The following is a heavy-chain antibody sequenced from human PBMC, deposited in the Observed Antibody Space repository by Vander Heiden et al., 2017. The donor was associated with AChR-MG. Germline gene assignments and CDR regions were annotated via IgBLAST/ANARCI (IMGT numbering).Heavy chain of an antibody. CDR2: ISSSGVST. Sequence: EVQLLESGGGSVQPGGSLRLSCAASGFTFSSYAMSWVRQTPGEGLEWVSAISSSGVSTYNANSVKGRFTISRDNSKNTLYLQMNSLRADDTAFYYCAKSAWGTTTESGGFDYWGQGTLVTVSS. D-gene: IGHD1-26*01. CDR1: GFTFSSYA. V-gene: IGHV3-23*01. J-gene: IGHJ4*02. CDR3: AKSAWGTTTESGGFDY.